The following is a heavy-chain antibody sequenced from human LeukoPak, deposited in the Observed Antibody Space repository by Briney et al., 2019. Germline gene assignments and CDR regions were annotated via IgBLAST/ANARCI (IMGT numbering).Heavy chain of an antibody. Sequence: GGSLRLSCAASGFTFDDYTMHWVRQAPGKGLEWVSLISWDGGSTYYADSVKGRFTISRDNSKNSLYLQMNSLRTEDTALYYCAKDSMVRGVDGPGGYWGQGTLVTVSS. J-gene: IGHJ4*02. CDR2: ISWDGGST. CDR3: AKDSMVRGVDGPGGY. D-gene: IGHD3-10*01. V-gene: IGHV3-43*01. CDR1: GFTFDDYT.